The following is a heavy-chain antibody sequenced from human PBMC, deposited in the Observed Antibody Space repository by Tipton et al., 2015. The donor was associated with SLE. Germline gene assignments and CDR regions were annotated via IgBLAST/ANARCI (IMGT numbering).Heavy chain of an antibody. CDR1: GYTFTSYG. CDR3: ASSFVQLYSGSYRGAFDI. V-gene: IGHV1-18*04. J-gene: IGHJ3*02. D-gene: IGHD1-26*01. CDR2: ISGYSGDT. Sequence: QVQLVQSGAEVKKPGASVKVSCKASGYTFTSYGISWVRQAPGQGPEWMGWISGYSGDTNYAQKFQGRVTMTTDTSTSTAYMELSSLRSEDTAVYYCASSFVQLYSGSYRGAFDIWGQGTMVTVSS.